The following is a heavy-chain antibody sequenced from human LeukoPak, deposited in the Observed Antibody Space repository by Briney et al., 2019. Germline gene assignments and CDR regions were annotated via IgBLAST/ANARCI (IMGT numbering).Heavy chain of an antibody. CDR2: IYTSGST. J-gene: IGHJ3*02. D-gene: IGHD3-22*01. CDR3: ARIRYYYDSSGSTDAFDI. Sequence: SETLSLTCSVSGGSISSGSYYWSWIRQPAGKGLEWIGRIYTSGSTNYNPSLKSRVTMSVDTSKNQFSLKLSSVTAADTAVYYCARIRYYYDSSGSTDAFDIWGQGTMVTVSS. CDR1: GGSISSGSYY. V-gene: IGHV4-61*02.